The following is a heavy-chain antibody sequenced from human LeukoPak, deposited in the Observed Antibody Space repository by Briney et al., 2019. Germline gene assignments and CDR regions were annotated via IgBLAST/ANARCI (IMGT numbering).Heavy chain of an antibody. J-gene: IGHJ6*03. Sequence: GGSLRLSCAASGFTFSSYEMNWVRQAPGKGLEWVANIKQDGSEKYYVDSVKGRFTISGDNAKNSLYLQMNSLRAEDTAVYYCARSSSSWFSYYYYYMDVWGKGTTVTISS. D-gene: IGHD6-13*01. CDR1: GFTFSSYE. CDR2: IKQDGSEK. V-gene: IGHV3-7*01. CDR3: ARSSSSWFSYYYYYMDV.